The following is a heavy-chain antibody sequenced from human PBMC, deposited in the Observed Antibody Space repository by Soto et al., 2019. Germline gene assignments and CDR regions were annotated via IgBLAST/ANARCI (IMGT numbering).Heavy chain of an antibody. J-gene: IGHJ4*02. CDR1: GGSIGSFY. D-gene: IGHD3-22*01. Sequence: ETLSLTCTVSGGSIGSFYWSWIRQSPGGTLEWIGYIYASRATTYNPSLESRITMSVDIPNNEFSLKLTSVTAADTAVYYCARGYYERSDYFLGRPRFVDSGQGPLVTVSS. CDR2: IYASRAT. CDR3: ARGYYERSDYFLGRPRFVD. V-gene: IGHV4-4*08.